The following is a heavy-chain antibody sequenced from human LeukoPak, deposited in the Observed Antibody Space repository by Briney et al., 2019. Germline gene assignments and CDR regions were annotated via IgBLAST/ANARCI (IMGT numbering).Heavy chain of an antibody. Sequence: ASVNVSCKASGYTFTSYDITWVRQAPGQGLEWMGWIGAYNGNTNYAQKLQGRVTITADESTSTAYMELSSLRSEDTAVYYCARGYSYGNWFDPWGQGTLVTVSS. CDR1: GYTFTSYD. CDR3: ARGYSYGNWFDP. CDR2: IGAYNGNT. D-gene: IGHD5-18*01. V-gene: IGHV1-18*01. J-gene: IGHJ5*02.